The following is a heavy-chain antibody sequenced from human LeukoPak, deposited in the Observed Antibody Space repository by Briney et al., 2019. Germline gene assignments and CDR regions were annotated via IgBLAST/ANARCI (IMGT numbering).Heavy chain of an antibody. CDR3: ARQVKVKVVPAAIDY. CDR2: IYHSGST. J-gene: IGHJ4*02. V-gene: IGHV4-38-2*01. D-gene: IGHD2-2*01. Sequence: PSQTLSLTCAVSGYSISSGYYWGWIRQPPGKGLEWIGSIYHSGSTYYNPSLKSRVTISVDTSKNQFSLKLSSVTAADTAVYYCARQVKVKVVPAAIDYWGQGTLVTVSS. CDR1: GYSISSGYY.